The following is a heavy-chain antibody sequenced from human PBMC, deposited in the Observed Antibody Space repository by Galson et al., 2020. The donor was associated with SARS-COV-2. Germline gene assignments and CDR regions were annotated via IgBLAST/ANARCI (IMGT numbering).Heavy chain of an antibody. CDR3: ARLLGALGDRTNRAGAVA. J-gene: IGHJ5*02. CDR1: GGSVKSGDYY. D-gene: IGHD6-13*01. Sequence: SETLSLTCTVSGGSVKSGDYYWSWIRQSPGKGLEWIGFIYYTGSTSDNPSLKSRITMSVDKSKNQFSLKLTSMTTADTGVYYCARLLGALGDRTNRAGAVAWGQGLLVAVSS. CDR2: IYYTGST. V-gene: IGHV4-61*08.